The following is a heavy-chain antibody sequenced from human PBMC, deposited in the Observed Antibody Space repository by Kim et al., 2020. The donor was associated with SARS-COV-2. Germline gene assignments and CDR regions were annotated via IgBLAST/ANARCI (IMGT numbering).Heavy chain of an antibody. CDR2: MNPNSGNT. Sequence: ASVKVSCKASGYTFTSYDINWVRQATGQGLEWMGWMNPNSGNTGYAQKFQGRVTMTRNTSISTAYMELSSLRSEDTAVYYCARGKGRISMVRGGNNWFDPWGQGTLVPVSS. D-gene: IGHD3-10*01. J-gene: IGHJ5*02. CDR3: ARGKGRISMVRGGNNWFDP. CDR1: GYTFTSYD. V-gene: IGHV1-8*01.